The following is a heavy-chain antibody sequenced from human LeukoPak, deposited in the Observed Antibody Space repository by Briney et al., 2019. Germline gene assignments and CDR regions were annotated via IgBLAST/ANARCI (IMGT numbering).Heavy chain of an antibody. CDR2: INHSGST. D-gene: IGHD2-15*01. V-gene: IGHV4-34*01. CDR3: ARGPPIVVVVAATQGSFDY. Sequence: PSGTLSLTCAVYGGSFSGYYWSWIRQPPGKGLEWIGEINHSGSTNYNPSLKSRVTISVDTSKNQFSLKLSSVTAADTAVYYCARGPPIVVVVAATQGSFDYWGQGTLVTVSS. CDR1: GGSFSGYY. J-gene: IGHJ4*02.